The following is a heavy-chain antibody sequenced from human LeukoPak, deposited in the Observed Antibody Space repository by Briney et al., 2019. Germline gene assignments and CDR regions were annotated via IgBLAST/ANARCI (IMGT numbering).Heavy chain of an antibody. Sequence: GGSLRLSCAASGFTFSSYAMHWVRQAPGKGLEWVAVISYDGSNKYYADSVKGRFTISRDNSKNMLYLQMNSLRAEDTAVYYCARDYASQPFDYWGQGTLVTVSS. D-gene: IGHD3-16*01. CDR3: ARDYASQPFDY. V-gene: IGHV3-30-3*01. CDR2: ISYDGSNK. J-gene: IGHJ4*02. CDR1: GFTFSSYA.